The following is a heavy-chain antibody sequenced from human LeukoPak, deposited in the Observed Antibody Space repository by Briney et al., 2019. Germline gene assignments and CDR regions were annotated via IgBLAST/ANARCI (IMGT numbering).Heavy chain of an antibody. D-gene: IGHD2-8*01. J-gene: IGHJ3*02. Sequence: AASVKVSCKASGGTSSSYTISWVRQAPGQGLDWMGRIIPIDGVENYAQKFQGRVTITADKLTSTAYMELSSLRSEDTAVYYCARALDCTNGVCFGDDAFDIWGQGTMVTVSS. CDR2: IIPIDGVE. V-gene: IGHV1-69*02. CDR3: ARALDCTNGVCFGDDAFDI. CDR1: GGTSSSYT.